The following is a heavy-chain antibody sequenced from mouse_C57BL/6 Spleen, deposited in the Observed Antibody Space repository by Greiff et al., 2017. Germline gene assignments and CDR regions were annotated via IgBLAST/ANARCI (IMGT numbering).Heavy chain of an antibody. V-gene: IGHV1-52*01. CDR3: ARGGTTVGRARDY. J-gene: IGHJ4*01. Sequence: QVQLQQPGAELVRPGSSVKLSCKASGYTFTSYWMHWVKQRPIQGLEWIGNIDPSDSETNYNQKFKDKATLTVDKSSSTAYMQLSSLTSEDSAVYYCARGGTTVGRARDYWGQGTSVTVSS. CDR2: IDPSDSET. D-gene: IGHD1-1*01. CDR1: GYTFTSYW.